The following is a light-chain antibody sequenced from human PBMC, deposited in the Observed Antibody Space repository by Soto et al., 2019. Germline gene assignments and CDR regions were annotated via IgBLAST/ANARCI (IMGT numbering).Light chain of an antibody. CDR2: GAS. CDR3: HQYGSSPDT. V-gene: IGKV3-20*01. Sequence: EFVFTQSPDTLSLSPGERATLSCRASQSVSNNYLAWYQQTLGQAPRLLIFGASIRATGIPDRFRGSGSGTDFTLTISRLEPEDFAVYFCHQYGSSPDTFGPGTKVDIK. CDR1: QSVSNNY. J-gene: IGKJ3*01.